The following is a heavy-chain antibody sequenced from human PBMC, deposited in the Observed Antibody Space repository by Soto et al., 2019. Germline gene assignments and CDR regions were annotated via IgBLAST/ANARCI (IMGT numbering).Heavy chain of an antibody. D-gene: IGHD5-18*01. CDR1: GGTFSSYA. J-gene: IGHJ4*02. Sequence: QVQLVQSGAEVKKPGSSVKVSCKASGGTFSSYAISWVRQAPGQGLEWMGGIIPIFGTANYAQKFQGRVTITADESTSTAHMEPSSLRSEDTAVYYCAREGPRGYSYGSIDCWGQGTLVTVSS. V-gene: IGHV1-69*12. CDR2: IIPIFGTA. CDR3: AREGPRGYSYGSIDC.